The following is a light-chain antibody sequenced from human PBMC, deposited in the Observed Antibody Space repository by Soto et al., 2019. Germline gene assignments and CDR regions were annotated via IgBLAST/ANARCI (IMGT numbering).Light chain of an antibody. CDR2: DEA. V-gene: IGKV1-33*01. CDR1: LHSNDC. J-gene: IGKJ3*01. Sequence: DIQLTQSPSALPASVGDRVTITCQASLHSNDCVNWYQQKPGKAPKLLIYDEATLETVAPSRFSGSRSGRHFTFTISILQPEYVATSYCQQYDSLFSFGHRTKVEIK. CDR3: QQYDSLFS.